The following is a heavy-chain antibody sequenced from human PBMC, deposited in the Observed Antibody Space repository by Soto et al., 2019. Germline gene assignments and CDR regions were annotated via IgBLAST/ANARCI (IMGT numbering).Heavy chain of an antibody. J-gene: IGHJ4*02. V-gene: IGHV1-18*01. D-gene: IGHD2-15*01. CDR3: VVAAQPSSLDY. CDR1: GYTFTSYG. CDR2: ISAYNGNT. Sequence: QVQLVQSGAEVKKPGASVKVSCKASGYTFTSYGISWVRQAPGQGLEWMGWISAYNGNTNYAQKLQGRVTMTTDTATRTAYMELRSLRDGDTAVYYSVVAAQPSSLDYWGQGTLVTVSS.